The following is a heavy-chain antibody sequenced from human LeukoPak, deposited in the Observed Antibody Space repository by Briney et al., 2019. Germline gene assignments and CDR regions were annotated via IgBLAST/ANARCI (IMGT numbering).Heavy chain of an antibody. Sequence: ASVKVSCTASGYTFTSYYMHWVRQAPGQGLEWVGIINPSGGSTSYAQKFQGRVTMTRDTSTSTVYMELSSLRSEDTAVYYCARALAYCGGDCRYTNNWFDPWGQGTLVTVSS. CDR2: INPSGGST. CDR1: GYTFTSYY. J-gene: IGHJ5*02. CDR3: ARALAYCGGDCRYTNNWFDP. V-gene: IGHV1-46*01. D-gene: IGHD2-21*02.